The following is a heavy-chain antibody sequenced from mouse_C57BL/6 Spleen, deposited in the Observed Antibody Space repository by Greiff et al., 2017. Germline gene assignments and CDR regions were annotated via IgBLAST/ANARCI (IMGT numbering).Heavy chain of an antibody. CDR1: GYSITSGYY. V-gene: IGHV3-6*01. J-gene: IGHJ4*01. CDR3: ARVHGSSYNYAMDY. CDR2: ISYDGSN. D-gene: IGHD1-1*01. Sequence: EVQLQESGPGLVKPSQSLSLTCSVTGYSITSGYYWNWIRQFPGNKLEWMGYISYDGSNNYNPSLKNRISITRDTSKNQFFLKLNSVTTEETATYYCARVHGSSYNYAMDYWGQGTSVTVSS.